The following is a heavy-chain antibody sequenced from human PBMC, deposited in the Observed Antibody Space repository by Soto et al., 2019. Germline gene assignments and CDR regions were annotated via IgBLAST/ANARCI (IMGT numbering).Heavy chain of an antibody. D-gene: IGHD2-15*01. CDR1: GGSISSGGYY. V-gene: IGHV4-31*03. CDR3: ARETDIPTDYYYYGMDV. CDR2: IYYSGST. Sequence: KPSETLSLTCTVSGGSISSGGYYWSWIRQHPGKGLEWIGYIYYSGSTYYNPSLKSRVTISVDTSKNQFSLKLSSVTAADTAVYYCARETDIPTDYYYYGMDVWGQGTTVTVSS. J-gene: IGHJ6*02.